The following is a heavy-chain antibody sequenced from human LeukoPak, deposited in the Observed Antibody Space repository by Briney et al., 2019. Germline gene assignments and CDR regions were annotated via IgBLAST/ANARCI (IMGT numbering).Heavy chain of an antibody. J-gene: IGHJ4*02. Sequence: GGSLRLSCAASGFTFSSYAMSWVRQAPGKGLEWVSAISGSGGSTYYADSVKGRFTISRDNSKNTLYLQMNSLRAEDTAVYYCAKDRLSVYYYDSSGYYYFDYWGQGTLVTVSS. V-gene: IGHV3-23*01. CDR3: AKDRLSVYYYDSSGYYYFDY. CDR2: ISGSGGST. CDR1: GFTFSSYA. D-gene: IGHD3-22*01.